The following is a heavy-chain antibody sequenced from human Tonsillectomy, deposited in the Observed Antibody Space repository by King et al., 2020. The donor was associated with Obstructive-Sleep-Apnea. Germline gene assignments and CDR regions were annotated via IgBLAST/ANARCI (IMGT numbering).Heavy chain of an antibody. V-gene: IGHV1-24*01. CDR1: GYTLTELS. CDR2: FDPEDGET. Sequence: VQLVESGTEVKKPGASVKVSCKVSGYTLTELSMHWVRQAPGKGLEWMGGFDPEDGETIYAQKFQGRVTLTEDTSTDTAYMELSPLRSEETAVYYCATDQTYSSHRALHYWGQGTLVTVSS. D-gene: IGHD6-13*01. CDR3: ATDQTYSSHRALHY. J-gene: IGHJ4*02.